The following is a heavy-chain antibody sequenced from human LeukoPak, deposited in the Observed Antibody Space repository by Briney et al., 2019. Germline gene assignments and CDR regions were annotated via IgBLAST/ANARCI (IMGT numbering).Heavy chain of an antibody. Sequence: GGSLRLSCAASGFTFSDYNMRWIRRAPGKGLEWVSSISRSGSTKYYADSVKGRFTTSRGNAKNSLFLQMNSLRAEDTAVYYCAREYYYGSGSYYNGFDYWGQGTLVTVSS. V-gene: IGHV3-11*01. CDR2: ISRSGSTK. J-gene: IGHJ4*02. CDR3: AREYYYGSGSYYNGFDY. CDR1: GFTFSDYN. D-gene: IGHD3-10*01.